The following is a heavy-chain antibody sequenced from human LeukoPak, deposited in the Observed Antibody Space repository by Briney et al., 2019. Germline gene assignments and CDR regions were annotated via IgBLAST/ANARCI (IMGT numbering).Heavy chain of an antibody. CDR2: IYYSGST. D-gene: IGHD3-22*01. Sequence: SETLSLTCTVYGGSISSYYWSWIRQPPGKGLEWIGYIYYSGSTNYNPSLKSRVTISVDTSKNQFSLKLSSVTAADTAVYYCARAGQSLNYYDSSGPLDYWGQGTLVTVSS. CDR3: ARAGQSLNYYDSSGPLDY. CDR1: GGSISSYY. V-gene: IGHV4-59*01. J-gene: IGHJ4*02.